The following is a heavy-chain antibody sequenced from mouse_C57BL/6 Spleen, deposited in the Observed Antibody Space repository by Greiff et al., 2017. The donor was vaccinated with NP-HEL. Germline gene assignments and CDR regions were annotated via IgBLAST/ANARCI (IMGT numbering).Heavy chain of an antibody. CDR1: GYTFTSYW. D-gene: IGHD1-1*01. V-gene: IGHV1-7*01. Sequence: VQLVESGAELAKPGASVKLSCKASGYTFTSYWMHWVKQRPGQGLEWIGYINPSSGYTKYNQKFKDKATLTADKSSSTAYMQLSSLTYEDSAVYYCARGTTVVEKGFADWGQGTLVTVSA. CDR2: INPSSGYT. CDR3: ARGTTVVEKGFAD. J-gene: IGHJ3*01.